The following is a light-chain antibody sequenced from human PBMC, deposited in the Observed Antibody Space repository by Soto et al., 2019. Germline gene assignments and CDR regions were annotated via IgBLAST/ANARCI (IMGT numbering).Light chain of an antibody. J-gene: IGKJ1*01. CDR1: QSVSSN. Sequence: ETVMTESPATRSVSPGERAALSRRVSQSVSSNLAWYQQKAGQAPRLLIYGASTRATGIPARFSGSGSGTEFTLTISSLQSEDFAVYYCQQYNNWPSWTFGQGTKVDIK. CDR3: QQYNNWPSWT. CDR2: GAS. V-gene: IGKV3-15*01.